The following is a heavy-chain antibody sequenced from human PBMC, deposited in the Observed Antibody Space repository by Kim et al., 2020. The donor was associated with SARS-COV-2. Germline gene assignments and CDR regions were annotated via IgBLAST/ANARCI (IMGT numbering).Heavy chain of an antibody. CDR1: GGTFSSYA. J-gene: IGHJ3*02. CDR3: LRGYGGLDAFDI. Sequence: SVKVSFKASGGTFSSYAISWVRQAPGQGLEWMGGIIPIFGTANYAQKFQGRVTITADESTSTAYMELSSLRSEDTAVYYCLRGYGGLDAFDIWGQGTMVTVSS. D-gene: IGHD5-18*01. CDR2: IIPIFGTA. V-gene: IGHV1-69*13.